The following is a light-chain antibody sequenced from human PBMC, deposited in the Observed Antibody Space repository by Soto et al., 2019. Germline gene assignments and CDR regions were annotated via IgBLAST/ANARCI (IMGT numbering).Light chain of an antibody. V-gene: IGLV1-40*01. J-gene: IGLJ1*01. CDR3: QSYDSSLSALYV. CDR1: SSDIGAGHD. CDR2: DNI. Sequence: CVLKQPPSVSRAPGQRRTISYTGSSSDIGAGHDVHWYQQLPGTAPKLLIYDNINRPSGVPDRFSGSKSGTSASLAITRLQAEDEADYYCQSYDSSLSALYVFGTGTKVTVL.